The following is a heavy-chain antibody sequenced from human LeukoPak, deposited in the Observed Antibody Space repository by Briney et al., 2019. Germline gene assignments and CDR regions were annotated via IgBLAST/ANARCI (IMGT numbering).Heavy chain of an antibody. J-gene: IGHJ4*02. CDR1: GYTLTELS. CDR3: ASGIAHYYDSSGYDY. D-gene: IGHD3-22*01. Sequence: ASVKVSCKVSGYTLTELSMHWVRQAPGKGLEWMGGFDLEDGETIYAQKFQGRVTMTRNTSISTAYMELSSLRSEDTAVYYCASGIAHYYDSSGYDYWGQGTLVTVSS. V-gene: IGHV1-24*01. CDR2: FDLEDGET.